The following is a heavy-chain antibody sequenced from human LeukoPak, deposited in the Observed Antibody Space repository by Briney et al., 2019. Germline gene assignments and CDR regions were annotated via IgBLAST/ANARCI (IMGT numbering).Heavy chain of an antibody. J-gene: IGHJ5*02. CDR1: GYSISSGYY. CDR3: ARDGIQLWLYWFDP. CDR2: IYHSGST. V-gene: IGHV4-38-2*02. Sequence: SETLSLTCTVSGYSISSGYYWGWIRQPPGKGLEGVWNIYHSGSTYYNPSLKSRVTIGVDTSKNQFSLKLGSVTAAETAVYYCARDGIQLWLYWFDPWGQGTLVTVSS. D-gene: IGHD5-18*01.